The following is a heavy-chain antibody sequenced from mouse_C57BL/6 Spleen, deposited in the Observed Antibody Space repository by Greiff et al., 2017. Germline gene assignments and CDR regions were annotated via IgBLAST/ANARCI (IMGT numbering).Heavy chain of an antibody. J-gene: IGHJ2*01. V-gene: IGHV5-4*01. CDR1: GFTFSSYA. Sequence: EVKVVESGGGLVKPGGSLKLSCAASGFTFSSYAMSWVRQTPEKRLEWVATISDGGSYTYYPDNVKGRFTISRDNAKNNLYLQMSHLKSEDTAMYYCARDELTGPLDYWGQGTTLTVSS. D-gene: IGHD4-1*01. CDR3: ARDELTGPLDY. CDR2: ISDGGSYT.